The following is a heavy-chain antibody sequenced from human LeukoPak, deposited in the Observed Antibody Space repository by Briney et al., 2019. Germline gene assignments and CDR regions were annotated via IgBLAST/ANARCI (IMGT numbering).Heavy chain of an antibody. CDR3: ARHDRGSFYLCPIDY. J-gene: IGHJ4*02. CDR1: GGSISSYY. CDR2: IYYSGST. V-gene: IGHV4-59*08. D-gene: IGHD2-15*01. Sequence: PSETLSLTCAVSGGSISSYYWSWIRQPPGKGLEWIGYIYYSGSTNYSPSLRSRVTISVDTSKNQFSLKLSSVTAADTAVYYCARHDRGSFYLCPIDYWGQGTLVTVSS.